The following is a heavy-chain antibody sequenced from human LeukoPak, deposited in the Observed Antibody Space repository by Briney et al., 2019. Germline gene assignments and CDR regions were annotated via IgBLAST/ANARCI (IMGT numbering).Heavy chain of an antibody. CDR1: GGALTTYA. J-gene: IGHJ6*02. CDR2: IIPVLGVP. CDR3: ARSSPYNSGSYYLDV. V-gene: IGHV1-69*04. Sequence: SVKVSCKASGGALTTYAINWVRQAPGQGLEWTGRIIPVLGVPNYAQKFQGRVTITADRSTSIGYMELTSLTSDDTAIYYCARSSPYNSGSYYLDVWGQGTTVTVSS. D-gene: IGHD3-10*01.